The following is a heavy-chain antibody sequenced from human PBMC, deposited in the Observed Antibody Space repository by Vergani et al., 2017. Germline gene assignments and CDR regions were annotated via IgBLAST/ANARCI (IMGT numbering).Heavy chain of an antibody. D-gene: IGHD5/OR15-5a*01. Sequence: DVQLLESGGGLVQPGGALRSSCAAPGRTASSYEGNGVRQAPGKGLEWVSAISGSGDTTYYADSVKGRFTISRDNSRNTLYLQMNSLRADDTAVYYCATPSIVSTIINWFDPWGQGTLVTVSS. CDR1: GRTASSYE. CDR3: ATPSIVSTIINWFDP. J-gene: IGHJ5*02. V-gene: IGHV3-23*01. CDR2: ISGSGDTT.